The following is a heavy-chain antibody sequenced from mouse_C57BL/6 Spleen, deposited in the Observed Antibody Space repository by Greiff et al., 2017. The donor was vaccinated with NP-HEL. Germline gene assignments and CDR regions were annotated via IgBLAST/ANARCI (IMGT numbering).Heavy chain of an antibody. Sequence: EVQLQQSGPELVKPGASVKISCKASGYTFTDYYMNWVKQSHGKSLEWIGDINPNNGGTSYNQKFKGKATLTVDKSYSTAYMELRSLTSADSAVYYCARKGRWLLLSFDYWGQGTTLTVSS. CDR1: GYTFTDYY. J-gene: IGHJ2*01. CDR3: ARKGRWLLLSFDY. D-gene: IGHD2-3*01. V-gene: IGHV1-26*01. CDR2: INPNNGGT.